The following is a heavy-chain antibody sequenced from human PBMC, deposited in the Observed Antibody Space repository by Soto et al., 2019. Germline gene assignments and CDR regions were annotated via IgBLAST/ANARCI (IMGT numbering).Heavy chain of an antibody. V-gene: IGHV4-39*07. J-gene: IGHJ4*02. CDR1: GASINTGRYY. CDR3: ARGPMIALDY. CDR2: VYHSGST. Sequence: SETLSLTCTVSGASINTGRYYWAWIRQPPGRGLEWVASVYHSGSTYYNPSLKSRVTISVDTSKNQFSLKLSSVTAADTAVYYCARGPMIALDYWGQGTLVTVSS. D-gene: IGHD3-22*01.